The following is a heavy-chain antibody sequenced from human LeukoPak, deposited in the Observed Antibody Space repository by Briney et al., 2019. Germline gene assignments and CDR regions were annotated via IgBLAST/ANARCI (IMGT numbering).Heavy chain of an antibody. CDR3: AREWVAANRDNWFDP. Sequence: SETLSLTCTVSGGSISSYYWSWIRQPPGKGLEWIGYIYYSGSTNYNPSLKSRVTISVDTSKNQFSLKLSSVTAADTAVYYCAREWVAANRDNWFDPWGQETLVTVSS. D-gene: IGHD2-15*01. J-gene: IGHJ5*02. CDR2: IYYSGST. CDR1: GGSISSYY. V-gene: IGHV4-59*01.